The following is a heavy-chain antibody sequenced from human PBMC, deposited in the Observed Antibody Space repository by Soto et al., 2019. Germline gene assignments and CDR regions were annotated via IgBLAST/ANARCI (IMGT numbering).Heavy chain of an antibody. J-gene: IGHJ4*02. CDR3: ARGPELWFFDY. CDR2: INHSGST. Sequence: SETLSLTCAVYGGSFSGYYWSWIRQPPGKGLEWIGEINHSGSTNYNPSLKSRVTISVDTSKNQFSLKLSSVTAADTAVYYCARGPELWFFDYWGQGTLVTVSS. D-gene: IGHD5-18*01. V-gene: IGHV4-34*01. CDR1: GGSFSGYY.